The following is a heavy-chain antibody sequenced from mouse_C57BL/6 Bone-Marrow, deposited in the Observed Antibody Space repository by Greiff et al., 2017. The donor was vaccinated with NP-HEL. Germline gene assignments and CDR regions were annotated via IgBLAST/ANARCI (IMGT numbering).Heavy chain of an antibody. CDR1: GFSFNTYA. D-gene: IGHD1-1*01. CDR3: VRSYYYGSSYFDV. V-gene: IGHV10-1*01. J-gene: IGHJ1*03. Sequence: EVMLVESGGGLVQPKGSLKLSCAASGFSFNTYAMNWVRQAPGQGLEWVARIRSKSNNYATYYADSVKDRFTISRDDSESMLYLQMNNLKTEDTAMYYCVRSYYYGSSYFDVWGTGTTVTVSS. CDR2: IRSKSNNYAT.